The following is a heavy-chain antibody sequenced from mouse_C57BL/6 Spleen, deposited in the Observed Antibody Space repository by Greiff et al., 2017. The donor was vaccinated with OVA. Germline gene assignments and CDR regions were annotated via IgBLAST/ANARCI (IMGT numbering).Heavy chain of an antibody. CDR1: GYAFSSSW. CDR2: IYPGDGDT. V-gene: IGHV1-82*01. Sequence: QVQLQQSGPELVKPGASVKISCKASGYAFSSSWMNWVKQRPGKGLEWIGRIYPGDGDTNYTGKFKGKATLTADKSSSTAYMQLSSLTSEDSAVYFCARITTVVAHWYFDVWGTGTTVTVSS. CDR3: ARITTVVAHWYFDV. D-gene: IGHD1-1*01. J-gene: IGHJ1*03.